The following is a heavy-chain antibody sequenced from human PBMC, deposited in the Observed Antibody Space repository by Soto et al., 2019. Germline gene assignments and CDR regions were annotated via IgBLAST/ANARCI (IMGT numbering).Heavy chain of an antibody. D-gene: IGHD3-16*01. V-gene: IGHV1-69*13. CDR1: GGTFSRYA. CDR3: ASGRGHAYGLGLGQPFDP. CDR2: IIPMFGTP. J-gene: IGHJ5*02. Sequence: AAVKVSCKASGGTFSRYAIGWVRQVPGQGLDCMGGIIPMFGTPNYAQKFQGRVTITADESTSTAYMELTSLRSEDTAIYYCASGRGHAYGLGLGQPFDPWGQGTLDTVSS.